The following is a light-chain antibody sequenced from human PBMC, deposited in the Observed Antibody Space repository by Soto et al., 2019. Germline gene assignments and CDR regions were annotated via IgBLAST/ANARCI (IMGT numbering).Light chain of an antibody. CDR2: STS. Sequence: DIRLTQSPSFLSASVGDRVTITCRASQGISGFLAWYQQKPGKAPKLLIYSTSTLETGVPSRFSGSASGTEFTLTISSLQPEDFATYYCQHLNTYLITFGQGTRLEIK. V-gene: IGKV1-9*01. CDR1: QGISGF. J-gene: IGKJ5*01. CDR3: QHLNTYLIT.